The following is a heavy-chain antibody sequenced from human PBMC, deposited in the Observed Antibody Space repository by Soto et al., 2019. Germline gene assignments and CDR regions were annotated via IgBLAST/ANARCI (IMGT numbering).Heavy chain of an antibody. D-gene: IGHD2-15*01. CDR1: GGSISSYY. V-gene: IGHV4-59*01. Sequence: SETLSLTCTVSGGSISSYYWSWIRQPPGKGLEWIGYIYYSGSTNYNPSLKSRVTISVDTSKNQFSLKLSSVTAADTAVFYCARLRYCSGGSCYWFDPWGQGTLVTVSS. CDR3: ARLRYCSGGSCYWFDP. CDR2: IYYSGST. J-gene: IGHJ5*02.